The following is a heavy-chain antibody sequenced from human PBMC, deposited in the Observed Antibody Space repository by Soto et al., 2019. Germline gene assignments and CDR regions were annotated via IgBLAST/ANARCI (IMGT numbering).Heavy chain of an antibody. J-gene: IGHJ6*02. V-gene: IGHV3-30-3*01. CDR3: ARVPRLGVGYDSSDPYDYYGMDV. CDR1: GFTFSIYS. Sequence: HVQLVESGGGVVQPGRSLRLSCAASGFTFSIYSIHWVRQAPGKGLEWVAVISHDGNNKYYADSVKGRFTISRENSKNTLYLQMNSLRVEDTAVYYCARVPRLGVGYDSSDPYDYYGMDVWGQGTTVTVSS. D-gene: IGHD3-22*01. CDR2: ISHDGNNK.